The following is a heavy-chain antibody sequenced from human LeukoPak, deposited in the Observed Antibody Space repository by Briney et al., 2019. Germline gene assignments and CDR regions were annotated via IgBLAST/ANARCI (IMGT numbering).Heavy chain of an antibody. J-gene: IGHJ4*02. V-gene: IGHV4-34*01. D-gene: IGHD3-10*01. CDR1: GGSFSGYY. CDR2: INHSGST. CDR3: ARPSVRGVTVRLDY. Sequence: TSETLSLTCAVYGGSFSGYYWSWIRQPPGKGLEWIGEINHSGSTNYNPSLKSRVTISVDTSKNQFSLKLSSVTAADTAVYYCARPSVRGVTVRLDYWGQGTLVTVSS.